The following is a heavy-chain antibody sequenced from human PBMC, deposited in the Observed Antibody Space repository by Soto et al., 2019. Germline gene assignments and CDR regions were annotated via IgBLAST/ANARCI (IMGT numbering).Heavy chain of an antibody. CDR3: ARGRFTICGVVKGDYYYGMDV. V-gene: IGHV4-34*01. Sequence: PSETLSLTCAVYGGSFSGYYWSWIRQPPGKGLEWIGEINHSGSTNYNPSLKSRVTISVDTSKNQFSLKLSSVTAADTAVYYCARGRFTICGVVKGDYYYGMDVWGQGTTVTVSS. J-gene: IGHJ6*01. CDR2: INHSGST. CDR1: GGSFSGYY. D-gene: IGHD3-3*01.